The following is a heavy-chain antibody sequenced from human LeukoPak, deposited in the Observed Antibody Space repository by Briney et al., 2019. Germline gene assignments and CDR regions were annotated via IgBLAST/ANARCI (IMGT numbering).Heavy chain of an antibody. J-gene: IGHJ4*02. D-gene: IGHD5-24*01. Sequence: SETLSLTCTVSGYSISSGYYWGWIRRPPGKGLEWIGSIYHSGSTYYNPSLKSRVTISVDTSKNQFSLKLSSVTAADTAVYYCARDERVMATIYEFDYWGQGTLVTVSS. V-gene: IGHV4-38-2*02. CDR3: ARDERVMATIYEFDY. CDR2: IYHSGST. CDR1: GYSISSGYY.